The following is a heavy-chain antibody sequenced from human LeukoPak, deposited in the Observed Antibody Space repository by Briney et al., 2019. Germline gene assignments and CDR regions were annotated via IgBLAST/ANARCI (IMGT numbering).Heavy chain of an antibody. J-gene: IGHJ3*02. CDR3: ARDSGMDYGDYFGLDAFDI. D-gene: IGHD4-17*01. Sequence: SETLSLTCTVSGGSISSGSYYWRWIRQPAGKGLEWIGRIYTSGSTNYNPSLKSRVTISVDTSKNQFSLKLSSVTAADTAVYYCARDSGMDYGDYFGLDAFDIWGQGTMVTVSS. CDR2: IYTSGST. V-gene: IGHV4-61*02. CDR1: GGSISSGSYY.